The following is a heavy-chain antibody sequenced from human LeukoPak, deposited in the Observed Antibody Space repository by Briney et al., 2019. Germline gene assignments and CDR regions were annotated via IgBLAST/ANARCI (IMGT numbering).Heavy chain of an antibody. CDR3: ARSAYGSGSVDDY. CDR2: IYPGDSDT. V-gene: IGHV5-51*01. J-gene: IGHJ4*02. Sequence: GESLKISCKGSGYRFTSYWIGWVRQMPGKGLEWMGIIYPGDSDTRYRPSFQGQVTISADKSISTAYLQWSSLKASDTAMYYCARSAYGSGSVDDYWGQGTLVTVSS. D-gene: IGHD3-10*01. CDR1: GYRFTSYW.